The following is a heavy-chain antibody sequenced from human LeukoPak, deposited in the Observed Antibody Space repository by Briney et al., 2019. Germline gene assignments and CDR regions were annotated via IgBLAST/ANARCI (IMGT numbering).Heavy chain of an antibody. Sequence: PRASVKVSCKASGYTFTSYYMHWVRQAPGQGLEWMGIINPSGGSTSYAQQFQGRVTMTRDTSTSTVYMELSSLGSEDTAVYYCAREGLRGSQLDYYGMDVWGQGTTVTVSS. CDR1: GYTFTSYY. D-gene: IGHD1-26*01. J-gene: IGHJ6*02. V-gene: IGHV1-46*01. CDR3: AREGLRGSQLDYYGMDV. CDR2: INPSGGST.